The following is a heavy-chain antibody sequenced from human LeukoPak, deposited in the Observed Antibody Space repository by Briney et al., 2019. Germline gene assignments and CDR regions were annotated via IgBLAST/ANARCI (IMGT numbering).Heavy chain of an antibody. Sequence: GGSLRLSCAASGFTFSSYEMNWVRQAPGKGLEWVANIKQDGSEKYYVDSVKGRFTISRDNAKNSLYLQMNSLRAEDTAVYYCARELMRIAVAGGDYWGQGTLVTVSS. D-gene: IGHD6-19*01. CDR1: GFTFSSYE. CDR2: IKQDGSEK. CDR3: ARELMRIAVAGGDY. V-gene: IGHV3-7*01. J-gene: IGHJ4*02.